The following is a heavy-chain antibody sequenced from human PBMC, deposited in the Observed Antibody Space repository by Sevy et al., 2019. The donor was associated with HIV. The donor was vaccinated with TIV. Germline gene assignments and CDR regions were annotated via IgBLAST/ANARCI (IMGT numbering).Heavy chain of an antibody. Sequence: GGFLRLSCAASGFTFSSYAMHWVRQAPGKGLEYVSAISSNGGSTYYADSVKGRFTISRDNSKNTLYLQMGSLRAEDMAVYYCARGTDPYYYDSSGYYLFDYWGQGTLVTVSS. D-gene: IGHD3-22*01. CDR3: ARGTDPYYYDSSGYYLFDY. CDR1: GFTFSSYA. CDR2: ISSNGGST. V-gene: IGHV3-64*02. J-gene: IGHJ4*02.